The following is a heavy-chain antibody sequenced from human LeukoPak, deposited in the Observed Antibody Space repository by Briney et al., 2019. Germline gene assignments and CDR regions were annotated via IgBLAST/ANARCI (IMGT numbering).Heavy chain of an antibody. D-gene: IGHD3-3*01. CDR2: INPNSGGT. V-gene: IGHV1-2*06. CDR3: ARGPDVYYDSWTYPPAGFFQY. Sequence: ASVEVSCKASGYTFPDYYIHWVRQAPGQGLEWMGRINPNSGGTDYLQKFQGRVTMTRDTSITTVYMALSRLRYDDTAVYYCARGPDVYYDSWTYPPAGFFQYWGQGTLVTVSS. CDR1: GYTFPDYY. J-gene: IGHJ1*01.